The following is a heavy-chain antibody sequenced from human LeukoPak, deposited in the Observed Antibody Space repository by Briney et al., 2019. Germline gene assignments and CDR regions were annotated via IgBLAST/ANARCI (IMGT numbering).Heavy chain of an antibody. Sequence: AETLSLTCTVSGGSISSYYWSWIRQPAGKGLEWIGRIYTSGSTKYNPSLKSRVTISVHTSKHQFSLKLSSVTAADTAVYYCARGGRYCSSTSCLRGFDYWGQGTLVTVSS. J-gene: IGHJ4*02. CDR3: ARGGRYCSSTSCLRGFDY. CDR2: IYTSGST. D-gene: IGHD2-2*01. V-gene: IGHV4-4*07. CDR1: GGSISSYY.